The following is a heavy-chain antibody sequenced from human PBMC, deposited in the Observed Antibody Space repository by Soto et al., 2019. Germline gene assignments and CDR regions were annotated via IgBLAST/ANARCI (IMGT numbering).Heavy chain of an antibody. J-gene: IGHJ4*02. CDR3: ARENGDYSHDY. CDR1: GFTFSRSV. Sequence: QVQLVESGGGVVQPGRSLRLSCAASGFTFSRSVMHWVRQAPGKGLEWVAVIWYDGTNENYADSVKGRFSISRDNSRNTLHLHMNSLRAEDTAVYYCARENGDYSHDYWGQGTLVTVSS. CDR2: IWYDGTNE. V-gene: IGHV3-33*01. D-gene: IGHD4-17*01.